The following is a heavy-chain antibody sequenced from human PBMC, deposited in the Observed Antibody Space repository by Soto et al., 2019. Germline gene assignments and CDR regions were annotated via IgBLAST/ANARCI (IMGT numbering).Heavy chain of an antibody. V-gene: IGHV3-30*18. Sequence: GGSLRLSCAASGFTFSRYGMHWVRQAPGKGLEWVAFLSYDGTNKYYADSVKGRFTISRDNSKNTLYLQMNSLRAEDTAVYYCAKDGGSGWYGWELHPLGYWGQGTLVTVAS. CDR2: LSYDGTNK. J-gene: IGHJ4*02. D-gene: IGHD6-19*01. CDR1: GFTFSRYG. CDR3: AKDGGSGWYGWELHPLGY.